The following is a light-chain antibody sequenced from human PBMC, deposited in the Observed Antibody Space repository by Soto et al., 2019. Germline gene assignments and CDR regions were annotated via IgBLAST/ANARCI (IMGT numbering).Light chain of an antibody. CDR3: SLYTSSSTVA. CDR1: SSDVGAYNR. Sequence: QSVLTQPPSVSASPGQSVTIPCTATSSDVGAYNRVSWYQQYPGTPPKLMISEVNNRPSGVPDRFSGSKSGNTASLTISGRQAEDEADYYCSLYTSSSTVAFGGGTKLTVL. J-gene: IGLJ2*01. V-gene: IGLV2-18*01. CDR2: EVN.